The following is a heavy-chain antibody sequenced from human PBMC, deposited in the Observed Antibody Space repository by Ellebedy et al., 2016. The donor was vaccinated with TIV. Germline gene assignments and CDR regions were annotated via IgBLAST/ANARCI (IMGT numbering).Heavy chain of an antibody. Sequence: SETLSLXXTVSGASVTSGDYYWSWIRQPPGKGLEWIGYLYYSGRTNYNPSLRSRVAISLDTSKNQFSLSLQSATAADTAVYYCARGEIVVHDGGFCNFDSWGQGTLVTVSS. CDR3: ARGEIVVHDGGFCNFDS. D-gene: IGHD5-12*01. CDR1: GASVTSGDYY. V-gene: IGHV4-61*08. CDR2: LYYSGRT. J-gene: IGHJ4*02.